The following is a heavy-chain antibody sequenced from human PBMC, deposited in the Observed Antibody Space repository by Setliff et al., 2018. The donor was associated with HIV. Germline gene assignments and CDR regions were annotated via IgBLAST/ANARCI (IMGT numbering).Heavy chain of an antibody. D-gene: IGHD1-26*01. CDR2: MNPNSGNT. J-gene: IGHJ5*02. CDR1: GYTFINYD. V-gene: IGHV1-8*01. Sequence: ASVKVSCKASGYTFINYDINWVRQATGQGLEWMGWMNPNSGNTGYAQKFQGRVTITRDTSASTAYMELSSLRSEDTAVYYCARDLGSYQGWFDPWGQGTLVTVSS. CDR3: ARDLGSYQGWFDP.